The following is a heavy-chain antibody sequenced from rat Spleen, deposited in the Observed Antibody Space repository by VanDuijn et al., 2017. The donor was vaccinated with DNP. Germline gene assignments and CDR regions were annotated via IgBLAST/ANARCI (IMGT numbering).Heavy chain of an antibody. D-gene: IGHD1-4*01. Sequence: QVQLQQSGTELAKPGSSVKISCKASGYTFTSYYIGWIKQTTGQGLEYLGYIKTGSGGTNYNEKCRGKDTLYVDTSSNTAFLQLSSLTPDDSAVYYCARRRLPYWYFDFWGPGTMVPVSS. V-gene: IGHV1-43*01. CDR3: ARRRLPYWYFDF. CDR1: GYTFTSYY. CDR2: IKTGSGGT. J-gene: IGHJ1*01.